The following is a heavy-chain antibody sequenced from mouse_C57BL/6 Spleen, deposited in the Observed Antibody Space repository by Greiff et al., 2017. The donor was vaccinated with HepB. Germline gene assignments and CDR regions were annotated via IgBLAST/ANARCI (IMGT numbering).Heavy chain of an antibody. CDR2: IDPSDSYT. D-gene: IGHD1-1*01. V-gene: IGHV1-59*01. CDR3: VSLVTTVVPFDY. CDR1: GYTFTSYW. J-gene: IGHJ2*01. Sequence: VQLKQPGAELVRPGTSVKLSCKASGYTFTSYWMHWVKQRPGQGLEWIGVIDPSDSYTNYNQKFKGKATLTVDTSSSTAYMQLSSLTSEDSAVYYCVSLVTTVVPFDYWGQGTTLTVSS.